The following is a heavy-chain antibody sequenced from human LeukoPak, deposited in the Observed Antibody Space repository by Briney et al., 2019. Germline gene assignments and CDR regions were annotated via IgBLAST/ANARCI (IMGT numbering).Heavy chain of an antibody. CDR3: ARADTAMNPSFDY. Sequence: SETLSLTCTVSGGSISSSSYHWGWIRQPPGKGLEWIGNIYYSGSTYYNPSLKSRVTISVDTSKNQFSLKLSSMTAADTAVYYCARADTAMNPSFDYWGQETLVTVSS. J-gene: IGHJ4*02. D-gene: IGHD5-18*01. CDR1: GGSISSSSYH. CDR2: IYYSGST. V-gene: IGHV4-39*07.